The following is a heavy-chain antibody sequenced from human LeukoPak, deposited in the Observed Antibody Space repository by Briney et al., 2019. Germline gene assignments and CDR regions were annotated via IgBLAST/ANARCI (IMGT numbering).Heavy chain of an antibody. J-gene: IGHJ4*02. CDR3: ADGSGRTFDY. CDR2: INHSGST. CDR1: GGSFSGYY. V-gene: IGHV4-34*01. Sequence: SETLSLTWAVYGGSFSGYYWGWISQPPGKGLEWIGEINHSGSTNYNTSLKSRVTISVDTSKNQFSLKLSSVTAADTAVYYCADGSGRTFDYWGQGTLVTVSS. D-gene: IGHD3-10*01.